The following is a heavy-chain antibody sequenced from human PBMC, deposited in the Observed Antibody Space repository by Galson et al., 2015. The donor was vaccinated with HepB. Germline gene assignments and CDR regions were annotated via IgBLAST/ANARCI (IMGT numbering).Heavy chain of an antibody. Sequence: SVKVSCKASGYTFSRYGFSWVRQAPRQGLEWMGWISTYNGEIRYAQKFQGRITMTTDASTNTAYLELRTLRLGDTAVYFCARDRTVTTERDYYFYYPMDVWGQGTTVTVS. J-gene: IGHJ6*02. CDR2: ISTYNGEI. CDR3: ARDRTVTTERDYYFYYPMDV. D-gene: IGHD4-17*01. V-gene: IGHV1-18*04. CDR1: GYTFSRYG.